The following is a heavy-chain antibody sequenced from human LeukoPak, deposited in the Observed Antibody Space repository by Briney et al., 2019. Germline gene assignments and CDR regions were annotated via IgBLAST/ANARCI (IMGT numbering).Heavy chain of an antibody. V-gene: IGHV3-30*03. Sequence: PGRSLRLSCAASGFTFSSYGMHCVRQAPGKGLEWVAVISYDGSNKYYADSVKGRFTISRDNSKNTLYLQMNSLRAEDTAVYYCARDLKSSSWYFLTDYWGQGTLVTVSS. CDR2: ISYDGSNK. J-gene: IGHJ4*02. D-gene: IGHD6-13*01. CDR3: ARDLKSSSWYFLTDY. CDR1: GFTFSSYG.